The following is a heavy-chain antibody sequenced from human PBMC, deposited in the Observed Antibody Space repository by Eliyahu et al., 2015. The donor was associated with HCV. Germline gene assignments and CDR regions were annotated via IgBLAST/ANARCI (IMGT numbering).Heavy chain of an antibody. D-gene: IGHD6-19*01. Sequence: QVQLQESGPGLVKPAQTLSLNCTVSGASIPRGAYHWNWIRQPAGKGPECIGGISSSGKTNYSPSLKSRITMSLDTSKNQFSLTLSSVTAADTAVYYCARAPAVAATGDYYYGMDVWGQGTTVTVSS. J-gene: IGHJ6*02. V-gene: IGHV4-61*02. CDR1: GASIPRGAYH. CDR2: ISSSGKT. CDR3: ARAPAVAATGDYYYGMDV.